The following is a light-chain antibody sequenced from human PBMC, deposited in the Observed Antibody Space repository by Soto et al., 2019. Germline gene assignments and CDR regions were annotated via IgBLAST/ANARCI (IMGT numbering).Light chain of an antibody. CDR2: DAS. J-gene: IGKJ4*01. V-gene: IGKV1-13*02. CDR3: QQFNSYRLT. CDR1: QGNSSA. Sequence: AIQLTQSPSSLSASVGDRVTIPCRASQGNSSALAWYQQKRGKAPKLLIYDASSLESGVPSRFGGSGSGTDFTLTIGSLQPEDFATYYCQQFNSYRLTFGGGTKVEIK.